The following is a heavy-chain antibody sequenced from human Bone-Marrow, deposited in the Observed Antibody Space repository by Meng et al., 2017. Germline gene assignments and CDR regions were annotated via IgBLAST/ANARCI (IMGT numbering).Heavy chain of an antibody. V-gene: IGHV1-18*01. Sequence: QVQLVQSGAEVKKPGASVKVSCKASGYIFTAYGISWVRQAPGQGLEWMGWISVYNGKTKYAQKLQGRVTMTTDTSTSTAYMEVRSLRSDDTAVYYCARDYGGNFNGDWFDPWGQGTLVTVSS. J-gene: IGHJ5*02. CDR3: ARDYGGNFNGDWFDP. CDR2: ISVYNGKT. D-gene: IGHD4-23*01. CDR1: GYIFTAYG.